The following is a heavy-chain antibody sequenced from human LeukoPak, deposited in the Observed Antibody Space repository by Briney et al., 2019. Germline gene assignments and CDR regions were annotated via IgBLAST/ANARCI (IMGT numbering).Heavy chain of an antibody. J-gene: IGHJ4*02. CDR1: GFTFSSYA. CDR3: AKPLFLSNCFDY. Sequence: GGSLILSCAASGFTFSSYAMSSVRQARGKGLGWVSASSGSGGSTYDADAVKGRFTISRDNSKNTLYLQMNSLRAEDTAVYYCAKPLFLSNCFDYWGQGTLVTVSS. V-gene: IGHV3-23*01. D-gene: IGHD4-11*01. CDR2: SSGSGGST.